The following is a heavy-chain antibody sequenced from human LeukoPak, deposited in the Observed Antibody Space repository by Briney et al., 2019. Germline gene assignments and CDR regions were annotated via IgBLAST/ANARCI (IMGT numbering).Heavy chain of an antibody. CDR2: NYTGDSDT. J-gene: IGHJ4*02. Sequence: KPGASLEISCKGSGSIFTSYWNGWGRPLPGKGLEWMGINYTGDSDTRYSPSFQGQVTISPDKSISTSYLQWSSLKASDTAMYYCARLSGQYDSSIGYWGQGTLVTVSS. CDR1: GSIFTSYW. V-gene: IGHV5-51*01. CDR3: ARLSGQYDSSIGY. D-gene: IGHD3-22*01.